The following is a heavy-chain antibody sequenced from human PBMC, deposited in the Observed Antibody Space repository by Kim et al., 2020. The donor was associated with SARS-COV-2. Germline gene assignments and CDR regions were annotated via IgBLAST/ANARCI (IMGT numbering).Heavy chain of an antibody. J-gene: IGHJ4*02. CDR3: AKFAGLIWGNYYFDY. CDR1: GFTFSSYA. V-gene: IGHV3-23*01. Sequence: GGSLRLSCAASGFTFSSYAMSWVRQAPGKGLEWLPDTSGSGGTTHYADSAKGRFTISRDSSKNTLYLQMNSLRAEDTAVYYCAKFAGLIWGNYYFDYWGQGTQVTVSS. D-gene: IGHD7-27*01. CDR2: TSGSGGTT.